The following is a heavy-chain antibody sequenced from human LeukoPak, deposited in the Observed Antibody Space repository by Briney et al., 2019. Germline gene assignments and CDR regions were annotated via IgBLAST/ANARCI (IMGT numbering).Heavy chain of an antibody. CDR1: GFTFSSYG. V-gene: IGHV3-33*01. Sequence: GGSLRLSCAASGFTFSSYGMHWVRQAPGKGLEWVAVIWYDGSNIYYADSVKGRFTISRDNSKNTLYLQMNSLGAEDTAVYYCARDDYSDYQGRMDVWGKGTTVTVSS. D-gene: IGHD4-11*01. J-gene: IGHJ6*04. CDR2: IWYDGSNI. CDR3: ARDDYSDYQGRMDV.